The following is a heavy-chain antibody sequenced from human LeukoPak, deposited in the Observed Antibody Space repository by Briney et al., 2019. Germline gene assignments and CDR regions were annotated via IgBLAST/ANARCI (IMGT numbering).Heavy chain of an antibody. D-gene: IGHD2-2*01. CDR2: INHSGST. CDR3: ARGLGGNCSSTSCRTYYMDV. Sequence: SETLSLTCAVYGGSFSGYYWCWIRQPPGTGLEWMGVINHSGSTNYNPSLTSRVTISVDTSKNQFSLKLSSVTAADTAVYYCARGLGGNCSSTSCRTYYMDVWGKGTTVTVSS. V-gene: IGHV4-34*01. J-gene: IGHJ6*03. CDR1: GGSFSGYY.